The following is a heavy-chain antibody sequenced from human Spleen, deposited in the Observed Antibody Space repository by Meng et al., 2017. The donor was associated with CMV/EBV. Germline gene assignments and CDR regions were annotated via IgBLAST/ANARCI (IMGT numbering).Heavy chain of an antibody. Sequence: SETLSLTCAVHGGSFSGYQWTWTRQSPDKGLEWIGEIDQGGTSNHNPSLKSRVTISVDASKNQFSLNLGSVTAADTAVYYCARARFLQWSQDYYGLDVWGQGTTVTVSS. D-gene: IGHD3-3*01. V-gene: IGHV4-34*01. CDR3: ARARFLQWSQDYYGLDV. CDR2: IDQGGTS. CDR1: GGSFSGYQ. J-gene: IGHJ6*02.